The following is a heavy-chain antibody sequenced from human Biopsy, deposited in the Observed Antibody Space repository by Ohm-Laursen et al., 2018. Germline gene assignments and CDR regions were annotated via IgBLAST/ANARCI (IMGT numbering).Heavy chain of an antibody. CDR2: ISGSGGNT. CDR1: GFTFSDYA. V-gene: IGHV3-23*01. CDR3: AKGGYCTTSSCYMDLDY. D-gene: IGHD2-2*02. Sequence: GSLRLSCAASGFTFSDYAMNWVRQAPGKGLEWVSTISGSGGNTYYADSVRGRFTVSRDGSKSTLYPQMSSLSAEDTAFYYCAKGGYCTTSSCYMDLDYWGQGTLVTVSS. J-gene: IGHJ4*02.